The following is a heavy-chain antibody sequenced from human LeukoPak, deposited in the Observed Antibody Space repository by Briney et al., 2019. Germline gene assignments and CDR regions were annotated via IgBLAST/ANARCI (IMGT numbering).Heavy chain of an antibody. D-gene: IGHD6-13*01. Sequence: ASVKVSCKASGYVITSYYIHWMRQAPGQGLEWMGKINPSGGRTNYAQKFQGRVTITADKSTSTAYMELSSLRSEDTAMYYCARDYLGIAAAGHVLPFDYWGQGTLVTVSS. CDR1: GYVITSYY. J-gene: IGHJ4*02. CDR3: ARDYLGIAAAGHVLPFDY. V-gene: IGHV1-46*01. CDR2: INPSGGRT.